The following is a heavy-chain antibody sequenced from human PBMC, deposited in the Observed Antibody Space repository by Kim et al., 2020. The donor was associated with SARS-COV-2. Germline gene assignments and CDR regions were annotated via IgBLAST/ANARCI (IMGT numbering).Heavy chain of an antibody. V-gene: IGHV3-23*01. J-gene: IGHJ4*02. CDR1: GFTFSSYA. Sequence: GGSLRLSCAASGFTFSSYAMSWVRQAPGKGLEWVSAISGSGGSTYYADSVKGRFTISRDNSKNTLYLQMNSLRAEDTAVYYCAKAPSGSYYGGGVDYWGQGTLVTVSS. D-gene: IGHD1-26*01. CDR3: AKAPSGSYYGGGVDY. CDR2: ISGSGGST.